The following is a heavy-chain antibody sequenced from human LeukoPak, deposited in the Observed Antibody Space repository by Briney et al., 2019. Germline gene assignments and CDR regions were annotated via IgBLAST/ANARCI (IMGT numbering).Heavy chain of an antibody. D-gene: IGHD2-15*01. Sequence: SVKVSCKASGGTFSSYAISWVRQAPGQGLEWMGGIIPIFGTANYAQKFRGRVTITADESTSTAYMELSSLRSEDTAVYYCARDGGRDIRYCSGGSCYHYWGQGTLVTVSS. CDR1: GGTFSSYA. J-gene: IGHJ4*02. CDR2: IIPIFGTA. CDR3: ARDGGRDIRYCSGGSCYHY. V-gene: IGHV1-69*13.